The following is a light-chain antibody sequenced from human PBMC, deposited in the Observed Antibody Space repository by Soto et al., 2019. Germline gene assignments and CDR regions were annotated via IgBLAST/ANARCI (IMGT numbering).Light chain of an antibody. Sequence: QSALTQPASVSGSPGQSITISCTGTSSDVGSYKFVPWYQHHPGKAPKLMIYEGSKRPSGVSYRFSGSKSGNTASLTISGLQAEDEADYYCCSYAGSSTLVFGGGTKLTVL. CDR2: EGS. CDR1: SSDVGSYKF. V-gene: IGLV2-23*01. CDR3: CSYAGSSTLV. J-gene: IGLJ2*01.